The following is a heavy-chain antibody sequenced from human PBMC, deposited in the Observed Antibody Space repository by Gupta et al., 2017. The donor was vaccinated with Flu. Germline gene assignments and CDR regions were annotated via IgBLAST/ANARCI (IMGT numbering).Heavy chain of an antibody. D-gene: IGHD6-19*01. Sequence: EVQLVESGGGLVQPGRSLRLSCGVSGFSFIHSEMHWVRLAPGKGPECVSHIRSSGTNMYYADAGKGRCTISRDNDKNALYLQMDRLSVEDKATYYCAKGGVGVDGVFFFDYWGQGTLVTVSS. J-gene: IGHJ4*02. CDR1: GFSFIHSE. V-gene: IGHV3-48*03. CDR3: AKGGVGVDGVFFFDY. CDR2: IRSSGTNM.